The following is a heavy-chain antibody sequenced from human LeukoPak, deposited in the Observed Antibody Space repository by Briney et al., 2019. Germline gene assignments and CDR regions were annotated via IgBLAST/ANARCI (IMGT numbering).Heavy chain of an antibody. D-gene: IGHD1-26*01. CDR3: ARVAMGATSASDF. CDR2: LSGSSSTI. Sequence: GGSLRLSCAASGFTFSSYAMSWVRQAPGKGLEWISYLSGSSSTIYYADSVKGRFTISRDNAKNSLYLEMNSLRDEDTALYFCARVAMGATSASDFWGQGTLVTVSS. CDR1: GFTFSSYA. V-gene: IGHV3-48*02. J-gene: IGHJ4*02.